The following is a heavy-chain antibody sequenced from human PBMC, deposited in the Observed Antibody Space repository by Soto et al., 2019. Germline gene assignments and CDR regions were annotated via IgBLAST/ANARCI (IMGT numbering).Heavy chain of an antibody. V-gene: IGHV4-4*07. CDR1: GGSISSYY. D-gene: IGHD6-6*01. CDR2: IYTSGST. J-gene: IGHJ4*02. Sequence: SWTLALTCTVSGGSISSYYWSWIRQPAGKGLEWIGRIYTSGSTNYNPSLKSRVTMSVDTSKNQFSLKLSSVTAADTAVYYCACIEYSSSSGPLGYWGQGTMVTVSS. CDR3: ACIEYSSSSGPLGY.